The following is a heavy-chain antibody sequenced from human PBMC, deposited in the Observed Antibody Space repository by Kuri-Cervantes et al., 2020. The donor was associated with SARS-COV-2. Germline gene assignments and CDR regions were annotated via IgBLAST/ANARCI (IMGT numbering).Heavy chain of an antibody. CDR3: ARTLGEDIVVVPAATFDY. Sequence: GESLKISCAASGFTFDDYAMHWVRQAPGKGLEWVAVIPYDGSNKYYADSVKGRFTISRDNSKNTLYLQMNSLRAEDTAVYYCARTLGEDIVVVPAATFDYWGQGTLVTVSS. CDR2: IPYDGSNK. J-gene: IGHJ4*02. D-gene: IGHD2-2*01. V-gene: IGHV3-30-3*01. CDR1: GFTFDDYA.